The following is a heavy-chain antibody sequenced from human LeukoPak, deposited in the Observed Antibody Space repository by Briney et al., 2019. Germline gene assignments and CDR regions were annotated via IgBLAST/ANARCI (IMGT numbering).Heavy chain of an antibody. V-gene: IGHV3-21*01. J-gene: IGHJ4*02. Sequence: GGSLRLSCAASGFTFSSYIMNWVRQAPGKGLEWVSSISSSSSYIYYADSVKGRFTISRDNAKNSLYLQMNSLRAEDTAVYYCARDDCSGGSCSSVDYWGQGTLVTVSS. D-gene: IGHD2-15*01. CDR3: ARDDCSGGSCSSVDY. CDR2: ISSSSSYI. CDR1: GFTFSSYI.